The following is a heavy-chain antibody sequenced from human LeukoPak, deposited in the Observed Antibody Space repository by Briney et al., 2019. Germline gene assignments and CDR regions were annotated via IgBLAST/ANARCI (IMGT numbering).Heavy chain of an antibody. CDR3: AKPTKTITYFDY. J-gene: IGHJ4*02. Sequence: GGSLRLSCAASGFTFSSYGMHWVRQAPGKGLEWVAFIRYDGSNKYYADSVKGRFTISRDNSKNTLYLQMNSLRAEDTAVYYCAKPTKTITYFDYWGQGTLVTVSS. V-gene: IGHV3-30*02. CDR1: GFTFSSYG. CDR2: IRYDGSNK. D-gene: IGHD5-24*01.